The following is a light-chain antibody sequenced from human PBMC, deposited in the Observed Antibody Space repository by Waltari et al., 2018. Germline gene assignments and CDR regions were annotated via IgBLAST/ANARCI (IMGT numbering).Light chain of an antibody. CDR3: QQHYSTPRT. J-gene: IGKJ1*01. V-gene: IGKV4-1*01. CDR1: PNILYRSNNKTY. CDR2: WAS. Sequence: DIVMTQSPDSLAVSLGERATINCKSSPNILYRSNNKTYLAWYKLKPGQAPKLLFYWASTRKSGVPDRFSGSGSGTEFTLTINSLQAEDVAGYYCQQHYSTPRTFGQGTKVEIK.